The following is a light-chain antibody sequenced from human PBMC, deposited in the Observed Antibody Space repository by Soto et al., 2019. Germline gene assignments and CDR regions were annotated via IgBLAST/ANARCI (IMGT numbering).Light chain of an antibody. CDR1: SSNIGSNT. CDR3: ATWDDSRNGYV. J-gene: IGLJ1*01. V-gene: IGLV1-44*01. Sequence: QSVLTQPPSASGTPGQRVTISASGSSSNIGSNTVSWYQQVPGTAPKLLIYDNDERPSGVPGRFSGSKSGTSASLAISGLQSDDEADYYCATWDDSRNGYVFGPGTKLIVL. CDR2: DND.